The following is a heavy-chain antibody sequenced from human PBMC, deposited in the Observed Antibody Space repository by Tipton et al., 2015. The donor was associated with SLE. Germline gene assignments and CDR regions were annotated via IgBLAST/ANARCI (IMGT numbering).Heavy chain of an antibody. J-gene: IGHJ4*02. D-gene: IGHD1-26*01. V-gene: IGHV4-34*01. CDR3: ARGELVGATGY. CDR2: IYHSGST. Sequence: TLSLTCAVYGGSFSGYYWNWIRQPPGKGLEWIGSIYHSGSTYYNPSLKSRVTISVDTSKNQFSLKLSSVTAADTAVYYCARGELVGATGYWGQGTLVTVSS. CDR1: GGSFSGYY.